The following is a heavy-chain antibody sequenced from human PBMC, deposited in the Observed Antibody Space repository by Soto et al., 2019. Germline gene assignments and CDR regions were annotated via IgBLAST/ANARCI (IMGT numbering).Heavy chain of an antibody. Sequence: HVHLVQSGAEVKKPGASVKVSCKASGDTFSGYYIHWVRQAPGQGLEWMGWINRNSGDTQFAEKFQGRVTMTRDTSISTDYMELSSLRSDDSAVYYCAGIHYHESSVYYPFYYGLDVWGQGTAGTVSS. CDR2: INRNSGDT. CDR3: AGIHYHESSVYYPFYYGLDV. J-gene: IGHJ6*02. CDR1: GDTFSGYY. V-gene: IGHV1-2*02. D-gene: IGHD3-22*01.